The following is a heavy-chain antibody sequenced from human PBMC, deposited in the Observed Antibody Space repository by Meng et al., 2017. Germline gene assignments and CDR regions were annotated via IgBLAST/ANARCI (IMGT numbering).Heavy chain of an antibody. CDR1: GYTFTAYW. V-gene: IGHV1-2*06. D-gene: IGHD6-13*01. Sequence: QWQRAQSGAEVKNPGASVKVSCKPSGYTFTAYWLHWVRQAPGQGLDWMGRIDPRSGDTQYAQKFQGRVTMTRDTSISTTYMELSRLRSDDTAVYYCVRDEDISAAGKLFGDYWGQGTLVTVSS. J-gene: IGHJ4*02. CDR2: IDPRSGDT. CDR3: VRDEDISAAGKLFGDY.